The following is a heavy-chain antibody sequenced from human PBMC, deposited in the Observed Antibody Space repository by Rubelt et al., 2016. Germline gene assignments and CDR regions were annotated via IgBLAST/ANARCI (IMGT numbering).Heavy chain of an antibody. CDR2: ISGGGGST. Sequence: EVQLVESGGDLVQPGASLRLSCAASGFSFSSYAMNWVRQAPEKGLEWISAISGGGGSTYYADSVKGRFTISRDNSKNTLYLHMSSLRAEDTAVYYCANVLQRSWYYDLWGRGTLVTVSS. J-gene: IGHJ2*01. CDR1: GFSFSSYA. CDR3: ANVLQRSWYYDL. V-gene: IGHV3-23*04. D-gene: IGHD6-6*01.